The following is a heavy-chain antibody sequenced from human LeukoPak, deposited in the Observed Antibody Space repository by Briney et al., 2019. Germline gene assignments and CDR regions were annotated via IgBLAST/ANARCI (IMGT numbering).Heavy chain of an antibody. Sequence: SVKVSCKASGGTFSSYAISWVRQAPGQGLEWMGGIIPIFATANYAQKFQGRVTITADESTSTAYMELSSLRSEDTAVYYCARGPITTRSHFDYWGQGTLVTASS. V-gene: IGHV1-69*13. CDR2: IIPIFATA. CDR1: GGTFSSYA. J-gene: IGHJ4*02. CDR3: ARGPITTRSHFDY. D-gene: IGHD3-22*01.